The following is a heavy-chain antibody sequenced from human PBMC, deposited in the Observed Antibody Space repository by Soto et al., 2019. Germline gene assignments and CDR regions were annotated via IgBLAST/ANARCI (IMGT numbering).Heavy chain of an antibody. CDR2: ISGSGGST. V-gene: IGHV3-23*01. Sequence: GGSLRLSCAASGFTFGSYAMNWVRQAPGKGLEWVSSISGSGGSTYFADSVRGRFTISRDNSKNTLSLQMNSLRADDTAVYFCARDPDTSGWYYFQHWGQGTLVTVSS. J-gene: IGHJ1*01. CDR3: ARDPDTSGWYYFQH. D-gene: IGHD6-19*01. CDR1: GFTFGSYA.